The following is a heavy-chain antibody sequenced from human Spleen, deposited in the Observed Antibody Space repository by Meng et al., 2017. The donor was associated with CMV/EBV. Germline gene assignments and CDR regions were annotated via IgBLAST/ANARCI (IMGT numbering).Heavy chain of an antibody. Sequence: GESLKISCAASGFTVSSNYMSWVRQAPGKGLEWVSVIYSGGSTYYADSVKGRFTISRDNSKNTLYLQMNSLRAEDTAVYYCANQLHVVGAWVFDYWGQGTLVTVSS. CDR2: IYSGGST. CDR1: GFTVSSNY. CDR3: ANQLHVVGAWVFDY. D-gene: IGHD2-15*01. J-gene: IGHJ4*02. V-gene: IGHV3-53*01.